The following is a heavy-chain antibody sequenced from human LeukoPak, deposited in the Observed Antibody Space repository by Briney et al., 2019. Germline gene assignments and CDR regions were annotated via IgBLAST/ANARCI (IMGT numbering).Heavy chain of an antibody. D-gene: IGHD1-14*01. J-gene: IGHJ4*02. CDR3: ARGGDRRGFDF. CDR1: GGPTSKGVYS. V-gene: IGHV4-31*03. CDR2: IYDSGTT. Sequence: SQTLSLTCTVSGGPTSKGVYSWSWIRQPPGKALEWIGYIYDSGTTYYSPALQSRVTISVDTSDNKFSLNLRSLTAADTAVYYCARGGDRRGFDFWGQGTLVTVSS.